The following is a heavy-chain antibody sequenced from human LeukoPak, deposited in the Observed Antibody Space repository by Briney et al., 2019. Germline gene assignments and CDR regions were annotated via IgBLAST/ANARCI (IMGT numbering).Heavy chain of an antibody. V-gene: IGHV3-48*02. CDR3: ARDHMYAFDI. CDR1: GFTFSTYS. Sequence: PGGSLRLSCAGSGFTFSTYSMNWVRQAPGKGLEWISYITSTSGLIYYADSVRGRFTISRDNAKSSLYLQMNSLRDEDTAVYYCARDHMYAFDIWGQGALVAVSS. D-gene: IGHD2-21*01. CDR2: ITSTSGLI. J-gene: IGHJ3*02.